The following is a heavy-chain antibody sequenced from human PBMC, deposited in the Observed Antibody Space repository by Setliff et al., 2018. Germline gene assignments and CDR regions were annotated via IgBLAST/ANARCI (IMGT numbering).Heavy chain of an antibody. V-gene: IGHV4-61*09. CDR2: IYTSGST. CDR3: ASYRQDVNY. Sequence: SETLSLTCTVSGGSISSGSYYWSWIRQPAGKGLEWIGHIYTSGSTNYNPPLKSRVTISVDTSKNQFSLKLSSVTAADTAVYYCASYRQDVNYWGQGTLVTVSS. D-gene: IGHD4-4*01. J-gene: IGHJ4*02. CDR1: GGSISSGSYY.